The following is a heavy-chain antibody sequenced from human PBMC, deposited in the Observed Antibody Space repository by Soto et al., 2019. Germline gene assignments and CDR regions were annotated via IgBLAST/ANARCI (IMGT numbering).Heavy chain of an antibody. CDR1: GYTFTSYG. Sequence: QVQLVQSGAEVKKPGASVKVSCKASGYTFTSYGISWVRQAPGQGRERLGWTSAYNGNTNYAQKLQGRVTMTTDTSTSTAYMELRSLRSDDTAVYYCARGIPSMIGAVGEYFDIWGQGTMVTVSS. CDR3: ARGIPSMIGAVGEYFDI. CDR2: TSAYNGNT. J-gene: IGHJ3*02. V-gene: IGHV1-18*01. D-gene: IGHD3-22*01.